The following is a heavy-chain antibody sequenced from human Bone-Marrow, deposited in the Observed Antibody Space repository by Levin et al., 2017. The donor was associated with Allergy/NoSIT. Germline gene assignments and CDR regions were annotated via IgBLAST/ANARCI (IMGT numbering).Heavy chain of an antibody. Sequence: LSLTCAASGLSFSNYDMNWVRPAPGKGLEWVSSISSGSSHIDYADSVKGRFTISRDNAKNSLYLQMNSLRLEDTAVYFCASWAMFYYDGSDFDYFYYGMDVLGQGTTVTVSS. CDR3: ASWAMFYYDGSDFDYFYYGMDV. CDR2: ISSGSSHI. V-gene: IGHV3-21*06. J-gene: IGHJ6*02. CDR1: GLSFSNYD. D-gene: IGHD3-16*01.